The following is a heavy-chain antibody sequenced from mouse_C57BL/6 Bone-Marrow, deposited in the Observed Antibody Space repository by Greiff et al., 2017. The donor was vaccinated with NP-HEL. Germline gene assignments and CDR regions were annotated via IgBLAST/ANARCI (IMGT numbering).Heavy chain of an antibody. Sequence: EVKVVESGGGLVQPGGSLKLSCAASGFTFSDYYMYWVRQTPEKRLEWVAYISNGGGSTYYPDTVKGRFTISRDNAKNTLYLQMSRLKSEDTAMYYCASLSYYYGSSSYAMDYWGQGTSVTVSS. CDR3: ASLSYYYGSSSYAMDY. V-gene: IGHV5-12*01. CDR2: ISNGGGST. J-gene: IGHJ4*01. CDR1: GFTFSDYY. D-gene: IGHD1-1*01.